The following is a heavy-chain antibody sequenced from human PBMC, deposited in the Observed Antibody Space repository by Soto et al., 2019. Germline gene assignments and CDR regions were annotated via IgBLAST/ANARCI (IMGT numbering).Heavy chain of an antibody. CDR3: ARDEDDSSGPMGFDP. Sequence: VQLLESGGGLVQPGGSLRPSCAASGFAFSSYAMHWVRQAPGKGLEWVAVISYDGSNKYYADSVKGRFTISRDNSKNTLYLQMNSLRAEDTAVYYCARDEDDSSGPMGFDPWGQGTLVTVSS. CDR2: ISYDGSNK. V-gene: IGHV3-30-3*01. CDR1: GFAFSSYA. J-gene: IGHJ5*02. D-gene: IGHD3-22*01.